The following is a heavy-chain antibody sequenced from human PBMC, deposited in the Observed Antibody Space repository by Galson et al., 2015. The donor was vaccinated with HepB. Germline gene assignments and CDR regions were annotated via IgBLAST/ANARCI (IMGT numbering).Heavy chain of an antibody. D-gene: IGHD6-19*01. CDR2: IRSSSYT. Sequence: SLRLSCAASGFTFSSYSMNWVRQAPGKGLEWVSSIRSSSYTYYADSVKGRFTISRDNAKNSLYLQMNSLRAEDTAVYYCAWLRISSGWYGNFDYWGQGTLVTVSS. V-gene: IGHV3-21*01. CDR3: AWLRISSGWYGNFDY. CDR1: GFTFSSYS. J-gene: IGHJ4*02.